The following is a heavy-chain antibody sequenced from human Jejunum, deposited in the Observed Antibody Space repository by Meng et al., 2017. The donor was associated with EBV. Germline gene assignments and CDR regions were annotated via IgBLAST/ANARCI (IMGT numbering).Heavy chain of an antibody. D-gene: IGHD1-1*01. V-gene: IGHV6-1*01. CDR1: GDSVSSNSGA. Sequence: QVQPQQSGPGLVKPSQTLSLTCAISGDSVSSNSGAWHWIRQSPSRGLEWLGRTYYRSKWCNDYAVSVKSRITINADTSKNQFSLQLDSVTPEDTAIYYCARDGMTSPSHFKFWGQGTLVTVSS. J-gene: IGHJ4*02. CDR3: ARDGMTSPSHFKF. CDR2: TYYRSKWCN.